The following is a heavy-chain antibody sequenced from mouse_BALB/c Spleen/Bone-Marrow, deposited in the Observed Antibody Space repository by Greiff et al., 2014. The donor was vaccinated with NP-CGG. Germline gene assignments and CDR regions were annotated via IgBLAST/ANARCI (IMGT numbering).Heavy chain of an antibody. D-gene: IGHD1-1*01. V-gene: IGHV5-2*02. Sequence: EVQLQQSGGGLVQPRESLKLSCESNEYEFPSHDMSWVRKTPEKRLELVAAINSDGGSTFYPDTMERRFIISRDNTKKTLYLQMSSLRSEDTALYYCARQGDYGSSWFAYWGQGTLVTVSA. CDR2: INSDGGST. J-gene: IGHJ3*01. CDR1: EYEFPSHD. CDR3: ARQGDYGSSWFAY.